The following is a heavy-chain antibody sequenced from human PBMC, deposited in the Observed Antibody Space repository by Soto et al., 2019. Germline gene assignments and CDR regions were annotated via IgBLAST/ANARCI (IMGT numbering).Heavy chain of an antibody. CDR1: GGSISSSSYY. CDR2: IYYSGST. CDR3: ARLGYCSSTSCLYYYYYYMDV. Sequence: QLQLQESGPGLVKPSETLSLTCTVSGGSISSSSYYWGWIRQPPGKGLEWIGSIYYSGSTYYNPSLKRRVTISVDTSKNQFSLKLSSVTAADTAVYYCARLGYCSSTSCLYYYYYYMDVWGKGTTVTVSS. V-gene: IGHV4-39*01. D-gene: IGHD2-2*01. J-gene: IGHJ6*03.